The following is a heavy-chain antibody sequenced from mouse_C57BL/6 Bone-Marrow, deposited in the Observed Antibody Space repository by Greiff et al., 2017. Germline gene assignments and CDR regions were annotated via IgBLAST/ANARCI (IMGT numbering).Heavy chain of an antibody. J-gene: IGHJ4*01. CDR1: GYTFTEYT. D-gene: IGHD2-4*01. Sequence: VQLQQSGAELVKPGASVKLSCKASGYTFTEYTIHWVKQRSGQGLEWIGWFYPGSGSIKYNEKFKDKVTLTADKSSSTVYMELSRLTSEDSAVYFCARHEGSAYYDYDVWAMDYWGQGTSVTVSS. V-gene: IGHV1-62-2*01. CDR3: ARHEGSAYYDYDVWAMDY. CDR2: FYPGSGSI.